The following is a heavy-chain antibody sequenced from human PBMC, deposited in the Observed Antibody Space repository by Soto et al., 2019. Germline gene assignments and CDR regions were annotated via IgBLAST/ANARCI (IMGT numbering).Heavy chain of an antibody. CDR3: ARGGDYPSPFYYYYGMDV. J-gene: IGHJ6*02. Sequence: QVQLVQSGAEVKKPGASVKVSCKASGYTFTSYGISWVRQAPGQGLEWMGWISAYNGNTNYAQKLQGRVTMTTDTAPSTADMALRSLRSDDTAVYYCARGGDYPSPFYYYYGMDVWGQGTTVTVSS. CDR2: ISAYNGNT. V-gene: IGHV1-18*01. CDR1: GYTFTSYG. D-gene: IGHD4-17*01.